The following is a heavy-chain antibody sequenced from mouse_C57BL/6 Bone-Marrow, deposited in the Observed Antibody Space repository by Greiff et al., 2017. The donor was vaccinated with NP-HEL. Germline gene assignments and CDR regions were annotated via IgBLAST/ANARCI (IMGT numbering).Heavy chain of an antibody. D-gene: IGHD1-1*01. V-gene: IGHV1-55*01. CDR3: ARDGRGSSYNWYFDV. J-gene: IGHJ1*03. Sequence: VQLQQSGAELVKPGASVKMSCKASGYTFTSYWITWVKQRPGQGLEWIGDIYPGSGSTNYNEKFKSKATLTVDTSSSTAYMQLSSLTSEDSAVYYCARDGRGSSYNWYFDVWGTGTTVTVSS. CDR2: IYPGSGST. CDR1: GYTFTSYW.